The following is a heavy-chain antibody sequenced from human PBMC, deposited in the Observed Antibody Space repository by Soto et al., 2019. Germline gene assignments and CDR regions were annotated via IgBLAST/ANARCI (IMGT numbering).Heavy chain of an antibody. CDR3: ARATYYYDSSGYLVTNNWFDP. CDR2: MNPNSGNT. V-gene: IGHV1-8*01. J-gene: IGHJ5*02. D-gene: IGHD3-22*01. Sequence: QVQLVQSGAEVKKPGASVKVSCKASGYTFTSYDINWVRQATGQGREWMGWMNPNSGNTGYAQKFQGRVTMTRNTSISTAYMELSSLRSEDTAVYYCARATYYYDSSGYLVTNNWFDPWGQGTLVTVSS. CDR1: GYTFTSYD.